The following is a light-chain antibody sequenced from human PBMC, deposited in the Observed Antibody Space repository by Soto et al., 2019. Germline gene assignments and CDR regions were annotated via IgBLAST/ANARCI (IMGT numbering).Light chain of an antibody. CDR2: KAS. CDR3: QNYNSYSEE. Sequence: DLKMTQSPSTISGSVGDIVTITGRASQTISSWLAWYQQKPGNAHKILIYKASTLKSGVTSRFSGSGSGTEFTLTIRSLQPDDFATYYCQNYNSYSEEVGQGTKVDIK. CDR1: QTISSW. J-gene: IGKJ1*01. V-gene: IGKV1-5*03.